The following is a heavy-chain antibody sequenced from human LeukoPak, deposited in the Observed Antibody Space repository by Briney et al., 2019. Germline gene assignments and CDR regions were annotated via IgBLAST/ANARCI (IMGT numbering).Heavy chain of an antibody. D-gene: IGHD3-10*01. CDR3: ARFGITVVRGGKYYFDY. J-gene: IGHJ4*02. V-gene: IGHV4-59*08. CDR2: IYYSGAT. CDR1: GGSISNYY. Sequence: PSETLSLTCTVSGGSISNYYWSWIRQPPGQGLEWIGHIYYSGATKYNPSLKSRITISVATFKNQFSLMLSSVTAADTAVYYCARFGITVVRGGKYYFDYWGQGTLVTVSS.